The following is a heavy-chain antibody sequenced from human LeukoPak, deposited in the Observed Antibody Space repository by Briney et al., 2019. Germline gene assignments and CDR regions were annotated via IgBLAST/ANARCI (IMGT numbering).Heavy chain of an antibody. CDR2: IFYSGST. CDR3: ARGVVIAPQTFDY. J-gene: IGHJ4*02. D-gene: IGHD2-21*01. CDR1: GGSISTSSYY. Sequence: SETLSLTCTVSGGSISTSSYYWGWVCQPPGKGLEWIGNIFYSGSTYYSPSLKSRVTISLDTSRNQFSLKLSSVTAADTAVYYCARGVVIAPQTFDYWGQGTLVTVSS. V-gene: IGHV4-39*07.